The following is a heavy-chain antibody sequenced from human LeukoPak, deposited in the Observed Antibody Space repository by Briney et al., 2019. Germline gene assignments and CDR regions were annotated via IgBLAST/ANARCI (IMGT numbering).Heavy chain of an antibody. CDR1: GYTFTSNY. D-gene: IGHD6-19*01. J-gene: IGHJ4*02. CDR2: IYPRDGST. Sequence: ASVKVSCKASGYTFTSNYKHWVRQAPGQGLEWMGMIYPRDGSTSYAQKFQGRVTVTRDTSTSTVHMELSGLRSEDTAVYNCARMEGAVAGSFDYWGQGTLVTVSS. V-gene: IGHV1-46*01. CDR3: ARMEGAVAGSFDY.